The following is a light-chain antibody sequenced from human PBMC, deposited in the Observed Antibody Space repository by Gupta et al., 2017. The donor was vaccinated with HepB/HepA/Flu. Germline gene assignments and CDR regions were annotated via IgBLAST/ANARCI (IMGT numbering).Light chain of an antibody. CDR3: QQRSDWPYT. CDR2: DAS. Sequence: EIVLTQSPATLSLSPGERATLSCRASQSVRNYLAWYQQKPGQAPRLLIYDASNRATDIPARFNGSGTGPXFTLTIXSLEPEDFAIYYCQQRSDWPYTFGXGTKLEIK. V-gene: IGKV3-11*01. CDR1: QSVRNY. J-gene: IGKJ2*01.